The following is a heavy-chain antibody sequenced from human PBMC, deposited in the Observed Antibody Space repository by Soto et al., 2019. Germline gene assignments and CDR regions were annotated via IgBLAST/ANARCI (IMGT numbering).Heavy chain of an antibody. CDR3: AREALVVGATSWFDP. D-gene: IGHD1-26*01. Sequence: ASVKVSCKASGYTFTGYYMHWVRQAPGQGLEWMGWINPNSGGTNYAQKFQGWVTMTRDTSISTAYMELSRLRSDDTAVYYCAREALVVGATSWFDPWGQGTLVTVSS. J-gene: IGHJ5*02. CDR2: INPNSGGT. V-gene: IGHV1-2*04. CDR1: GYTFTGYY.